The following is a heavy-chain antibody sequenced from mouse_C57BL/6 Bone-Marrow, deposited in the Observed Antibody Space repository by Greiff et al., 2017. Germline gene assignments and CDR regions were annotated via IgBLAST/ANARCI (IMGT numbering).Heavy chain of an antibody. CDR3: ARSGPLGRRFDY. CDR1: GYTFTSYW. D-gene: IGHD4-1*01. V-gene: IGHV1-55*01. J-gene: IGHJ2*01. CDR2: IYPTSGRT. Sequence: QVQLQQPGAELVKPGASVKMSCKASGYTFTSYWITWVKQRPGQGLAWIGDIYPTSGRTNYNETFKSKAILTVDTSSNTSYMQLSSLTSEASAVFYCARSGPLGRRFDYWGQGTTLTVSS.